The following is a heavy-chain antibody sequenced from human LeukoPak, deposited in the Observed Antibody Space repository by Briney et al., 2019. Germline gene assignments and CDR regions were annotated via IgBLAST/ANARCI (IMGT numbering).Heavy chain of an antibody. D-gene: IGHD3-3*01. V-gene: IGHV4-31*03. CDR1: GGSISSGGYY. J-gene: IGHJ6*02. Sequence: SETLSLTCTVSGGSISSGGYYWSWIRQHPGKGLEWIGYIYYSGSTYYNPSLKSRVTISVDTSKNQFSLKLSSVTAADTAVYYCARDVTIEYYGMDVWGQGTTVTVSS. CDR3: ARDVTIEYYGMDV. CDR2: IYYSGST.